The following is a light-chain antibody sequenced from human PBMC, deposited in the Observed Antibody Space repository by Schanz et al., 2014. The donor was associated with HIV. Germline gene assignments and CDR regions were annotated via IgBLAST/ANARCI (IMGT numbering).Light chain of an antibody. CDR2: GVT. Sequence: QSVLTQPASVSGSPGQSITISCTGTSSDIGGYNYVSWYQQHPGKAPKLMIYGVTDRPSGVSDRFSGSKSANTASLAISGLQADDEGDYYCTSYTTNRTVAFGGGTKLTVL. V-gene: IGLV2-14*03. CDR3: TSYTTNRTVA. CDR1: SSDIGGYNY. J-gene: IGLJ3*02.